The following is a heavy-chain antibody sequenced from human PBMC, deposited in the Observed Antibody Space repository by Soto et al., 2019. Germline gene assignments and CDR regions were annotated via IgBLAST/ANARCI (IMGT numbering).Heavy chain of an antibody. D-gene: IGHD6-19*01. CDR1: GYTFTSYG. CDR2: ISAYNGNT. V-gene: IGHV1-18*01. J-gene: IGHJ4*02. CDR3: ARDLGLAVAGNVGY. Sequence: RASVKVSCKASGYTFTSYGISWVRQAPGQGLEWMGWISAYNGNTNYAQKLQGRVTMTTDTSTSTAYMELRSLRSDDTAVYYCARDLGLAVAGNVGYWGQRPLVTVST.